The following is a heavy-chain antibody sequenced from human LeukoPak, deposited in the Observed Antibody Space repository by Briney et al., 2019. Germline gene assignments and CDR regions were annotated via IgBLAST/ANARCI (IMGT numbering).Heavy chain of an antibody. D-gene: IGHD2-2*01. CDR2: IIPIFGTA. V-gene: IGHV1-69*05. Sequence: SSVKVSCKASGGTFSSYAISWVRQAPGQGLEWMGRIIPIFGTANYAQKFQGRVTITTDESTSTAYMELSSLRSEDTGVYYCARGYCSSTSCLSPFDYWGQGTLVTVSS. CDR1: GGTFSSYA. CDR3: ARGYCSSTSCLSPFDY. J-gene: IGHJ4*02.